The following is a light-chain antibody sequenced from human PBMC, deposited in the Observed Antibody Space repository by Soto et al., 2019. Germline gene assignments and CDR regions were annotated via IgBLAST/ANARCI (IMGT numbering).Light chain of an antibody. V-gene: IGLV2-23*01. Sequence: QSVLTQPASVSGSPGQSITISCTGTSSDVGNYNLVSWYQQHPGKAPKLIIYEDTKRPSGVSNRFSGSKSGNTASLTISGLQAEDEADYYCCSYADRSTYVFGTGTKVTVL. CDR1: SSDVGNYNL. CDR3: CSYADRSTYV. J-gene: IGLJ1*01. CDR2: EDT.